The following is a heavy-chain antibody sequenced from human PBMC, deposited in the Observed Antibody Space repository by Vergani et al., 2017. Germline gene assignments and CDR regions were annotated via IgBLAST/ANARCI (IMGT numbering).Heavy chain of an antibody. CDR1: GGSISSGGYY. D-gene: IGHD3-22*01. V-gene: IGHV3-11*01. CDR2: ISSSGSTI. CDR3: ARGGRPITMIVSY. J-gene: IGHJ4*02. Sequence: QVQLQESGPGLVKPSQTLSLTCTVSGGSISSGGYYWSWIRQHPGKGLAWVSYISSSGSTIYYADSVKGRFTISRDNAKNSLYLQMNSLRAEDTAVYYCARGGRPITMIVSYWGQGTLVTVSS.